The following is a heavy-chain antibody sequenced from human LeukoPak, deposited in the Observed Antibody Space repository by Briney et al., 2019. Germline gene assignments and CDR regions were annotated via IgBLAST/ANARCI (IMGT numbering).Heavy chain of an antibody. V-gene: IGHV4-59*01. Sequence: SETLSLTCTVSGGSITTYYWSWIRQPPGKGLEWIGNTYHSGSTDYNPSLKSRVTISVDTSKNQFSLKLSSVTAADTAVYYCARVYSGSYFTYPEYFQHWGQGTLVTVSS. J-gene: IGHJ1*01. CDR1: GGSITTYY. CDR3: ARVYSGSYFTYPEYFQH. D-gene: IGHD1-26*01. CDR2: TYHSGST.